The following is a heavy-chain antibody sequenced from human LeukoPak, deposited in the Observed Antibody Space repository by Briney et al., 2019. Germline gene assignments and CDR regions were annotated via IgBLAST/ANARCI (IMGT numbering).Heavy chain of an antibody. D-gene: IGHD5-24*01. CDR1: GYTFTSYG. V-gene: IGHV1-18*01. CDR3: ARVSMGHDAFDI. Sequence: ASVKVSCKASGYTFTSYGISWVRQAPGQGLEWMGWISAYNGNTNYPQKLQGRVTMTTDTSTSTAYMELRSLRSDDTAVYYCARVSMGHDAFDIWGQGTMVTVSS. CDR2: ISAYNGNT. J-gene: IGHJ3*02.